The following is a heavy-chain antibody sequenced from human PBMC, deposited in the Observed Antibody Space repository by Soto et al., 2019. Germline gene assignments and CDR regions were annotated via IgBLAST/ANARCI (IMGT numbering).Heavy chain of an antibody. CDR1: GFTFSNYA. Sequence: PGGSLRLSCAASGFTFSNYAMSWVRQAPGKGLEWVSGLSDGGGSTFYADSVKGRFTISRDNAKNTPYLQMSSLRAEDTAVYYCARESEDLTSNFDYWGQGTLVTAPQ. CDR3: ARESEDLTSNFDY. J-gene: IGHJ4*02. V-gene: IGHV3-23*01. CDR2: LSDGGGST.